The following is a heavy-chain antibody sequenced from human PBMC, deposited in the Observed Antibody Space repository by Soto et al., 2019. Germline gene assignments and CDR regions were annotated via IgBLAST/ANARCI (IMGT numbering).Heavy chain of an antibody. D-gene: IGHD1-1*01. CDR2: ISAHNGNT. CDR3: ARGRYGDY. CDR1: GYAFTTYG. J-gene: IGHJ4*02. Sequence: QVHLVQSGAEVKKPGASVKVSCKGSGYAFTTYGITWVRQAPGQGLEWMGWISAHNGNTNYAQKLQGRVTVTRDTSTSTAYMELRSMRSDDTAVYYCARGRYGDYWGQGALVTVSS. V-gene: IGHV1-18*01.